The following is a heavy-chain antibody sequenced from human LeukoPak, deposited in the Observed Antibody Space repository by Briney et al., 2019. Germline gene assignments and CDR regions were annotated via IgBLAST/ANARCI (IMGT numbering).Heavy chain of an antibody. V-gene: IGHV4-59*08. J-gene: IGHJ6*02. Sequence: SETLSLTCAVSGGSISGYYWSWIRQPPGKGLEWIGYIYYSGSINYNPSLKSRVTISVDTSKNQFSLKLSSVTAADTAVYYCARHYYGSGSYSYYGMDVWGQGTTVTVSS. CDR3: ARHYYGSGSYSYYGMDV. CDR1: GGSISGYY. D-gene: IGHD3-10*01. CDR2: IYYSGSI.